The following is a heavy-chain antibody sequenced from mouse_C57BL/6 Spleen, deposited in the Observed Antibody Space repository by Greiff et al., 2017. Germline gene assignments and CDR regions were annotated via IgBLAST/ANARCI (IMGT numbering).Heavy chain of an antibody. D-gene: IGHD2-3*01. CDR2: ISNGGGST. V-gene: IGHV5-12*01. J-gene: IGHJ3*01. Sequence: EVKLMESGGGLVQPGGSLKLSCAASGFTFSDYYMYWVRQTPEKRLEWVAYISNGGGSTYYPDTVKGRFTISRDNAKNTLYLHMSRLKSEDTAMYYCASFYDGYSAWFAYWGQGTLVTVSA. CDR3: ASFYDGYSAWFAY. CDR1: GFTFSDYY.